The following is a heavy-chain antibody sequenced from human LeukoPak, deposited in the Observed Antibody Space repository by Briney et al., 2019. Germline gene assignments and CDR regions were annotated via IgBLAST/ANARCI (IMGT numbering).Heavy chain of an antibody. CDR3: ATGYSAWSFGY. J-gene: IGHJ4*02. D-gene: IGHD6-19*01. Sequence: GGSLRLSCEASGFTFSSYGMHWVRQAPGKGLDWVAVISYDGSNKYYADSVKGRFTISRDNSKNTLYLQMNSLRAEDTAMYFCATGYSAWSFGYWGQGTLVTVSS. CDR2: ISYDGSNK. CDR1: GFTFSSYG. V-gene: IGHV3-30*19.